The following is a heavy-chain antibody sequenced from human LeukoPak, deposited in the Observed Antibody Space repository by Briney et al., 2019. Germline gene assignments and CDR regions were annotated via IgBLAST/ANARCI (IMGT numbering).Heavy chain of an antibody. J-gene: IGHJ5*02. D-gene: IGHD6-13*01. V-gene: IGHV1-2*02. CDR2: INPNSGGT. Sequence: GASVKVSCKASGYTFTSYGISWVRQAPGQGLEWMGWINPNSGGTNYAQKFQGRVTMTRDTSISTAYMELSRLRSDDTAVYYCARDWKGGIAAAGPFDPWGQGTLVTVSS. CDR3: ARDWKGGIAAAGPFDP. CDR1: GYTFTSYG.